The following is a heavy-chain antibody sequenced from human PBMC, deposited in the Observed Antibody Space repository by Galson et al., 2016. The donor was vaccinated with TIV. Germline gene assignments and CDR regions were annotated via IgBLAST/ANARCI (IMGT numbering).Heavy chain of an antibody. CDR2: IYGDDRT. J-gene: IGHJ4*02. CDR1: GFSVNDKY. Sequence: SLRLSCAASGFSVNDKYINWVRQAPGKGLEWVSVIYGDDRTYYADSVKGRFTISRDKTKNTLYLQMNSLRAEDTAVYYCAKDGGGWYTTGWYYFDYWGQGTLVTVSS. CDR3: AKDGGGWYTTGWYYFDY. V-gene: IGHV3-53*01. D-gene: IGHD6-19*01.